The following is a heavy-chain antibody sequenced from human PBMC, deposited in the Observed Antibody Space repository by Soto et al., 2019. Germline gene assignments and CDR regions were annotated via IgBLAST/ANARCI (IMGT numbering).Heavy chain of an antibody. CDR3: ARQRNAYYGMAV. Sequence: PGESRKIACKASVYNFTNHWIVWVRQMPGKGLEWMGVIFPGDSDTRYSPSFQGQVTISADKSSSIAFLQWGSLEASDSAMYYCARQRNAYYGMAVWGQGTTVTVSS. J-gene: IGHJ6*02. V-gene: IGHV5-51*01. CDR1: VYNFTNHW. CDR2: IFPGDSDT.